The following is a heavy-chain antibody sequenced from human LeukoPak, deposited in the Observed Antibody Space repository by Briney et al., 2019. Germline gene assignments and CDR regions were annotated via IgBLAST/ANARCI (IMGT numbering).Heavy chain of an antibody. CDR2: ISYRGRT. Sequence: PSETLSLTCNISDAYIGSSFWSGIRLPPGKGLEWIGSISYRGRTNYSPSLKSRATMSMDTSKSQLSLVLTSVTAADTALYYCARDRSGSYYTFDMWGQGTMVTVSS. V-gene: IGHV4-59*13. CDR1: DAYIGSSF. CDR3: ARDRSGSYYTFDM. D-gene: IGHD1-26*01. J-gene: IGHJ3*02.